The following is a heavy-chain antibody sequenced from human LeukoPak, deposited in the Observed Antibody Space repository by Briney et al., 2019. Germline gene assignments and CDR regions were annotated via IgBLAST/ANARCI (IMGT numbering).Heavy chain of an antibody. D-gene: IGHD3-22*01. J-gene: IGHJ4*02. CDR3: ARGGKAWDYYDSSGYSYYFDY. Sequence: SETLSLTCTVSGGSISSYYWSWIRQPAGKGLEWIGRIYTSGSTNYNPSLKSRVTMSVDTSKNQFSLKLSSVTAADTAVYYCARGGKAWDYYDSSGYSYYFDYWGQGTLVTVSS. CDR1: GGSISSYY. CDR2: IYTSGST. V-gene: IGHV4-4*07.